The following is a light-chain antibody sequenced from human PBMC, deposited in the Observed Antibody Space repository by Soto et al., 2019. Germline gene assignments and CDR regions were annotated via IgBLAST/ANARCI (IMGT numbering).Light chain of an antibody. Sequence: GDRVTITCRASQSISSWLAWYQQKPGKAPKLLIYYASSLESGVSSRFSGSGSGTEFTLTINNLQPDDFATYYCQQYNSYSWTLGQGTKVDIK. CDR1: QSISSW. V-gene: IGKV1-5*01. CDR2: YAS. CDR3: QQYNSYSWT. J-gene: IGKJ1*01.